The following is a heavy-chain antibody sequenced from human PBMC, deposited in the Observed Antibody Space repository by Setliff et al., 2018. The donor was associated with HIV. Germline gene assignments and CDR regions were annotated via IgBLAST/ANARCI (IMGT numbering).Heavy chain of an antibody. V-gene: IGHV1-18*01. D-gene: IGHD1-20*01. CDR1: GYTFSTYG. CDR3: ARFPVLGGMDV. Sequence: ASVKVSCKASGYTFSTYGISWVRQAPGQGLEWMGWISVYNNKTIYAQKLQGRVTMTTDTSTNTAYMELRSLRSDDTAVYYCARFPVLGGMDVWGQGTTVTVSS. CDR2: ISVYNNKT. J-gene: IGHJ6*02.